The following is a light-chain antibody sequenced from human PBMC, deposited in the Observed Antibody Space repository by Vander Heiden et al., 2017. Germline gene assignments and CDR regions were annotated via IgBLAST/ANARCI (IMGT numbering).Light chain of an antibody. CDR3: RQAKGLPPT. V-gene: IGKV1-12*01. CDR2: AAS. CDR1: QGISSW. Sequence: DIQMTQSPSSVSASVGDRVTITCRASQGISSWLAWYQQKPGKAPKLLIYAASSFQSGVPSTFSGRGSGRDFTLSIISLLPEDVATSYCRQAKGLPPTFGEGTKLEIK. J-gene: IGKJ2*01.